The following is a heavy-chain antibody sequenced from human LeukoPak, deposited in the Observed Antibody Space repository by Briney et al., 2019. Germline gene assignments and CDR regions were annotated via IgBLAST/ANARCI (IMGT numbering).Heavy chain of an antibody. D-gene: IGHD6-6*01. Sequence: SETLSLTCTVSGGSINISSYHWGWIRQPPGKGLEWIGSIYYSGYTGYSPSLKSRVTISVDTSKNQFSLKLSSVTAADTAVYYCARGIAASRFDYWGQGTLVTASS. CDR1: GGSINISSYH. CDR2: IYYSGYT. CDR3: ARGIAASRFDY. V-gene: IGHV4-39*07. J-gene: IGHJ4*01.